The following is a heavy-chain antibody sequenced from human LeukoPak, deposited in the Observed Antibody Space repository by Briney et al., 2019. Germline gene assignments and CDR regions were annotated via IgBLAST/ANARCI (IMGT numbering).Heavy chain of an antibody. V-gene: IGHV3-23*01. J-gene: IGHJ4*02. D-gene: IGHD1-26*01. CDR3: AKWELPDYFDY. CDR1: GFTFSRYA. CDR2: ISGSGGST. Sequence: GGSLRLSCAASGFTFSRYAMSWVRQAPGKGLEWVSAISGSGGSTYYADSVKGRFTISRDNSKNTLYLQMNSLRAEDTAVYYRAKWELPDYFDYWGQGTLVTVSS.